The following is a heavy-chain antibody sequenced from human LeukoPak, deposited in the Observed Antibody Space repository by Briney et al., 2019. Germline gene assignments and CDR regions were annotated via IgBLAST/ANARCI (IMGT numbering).Heavy chain of an antibody. J-gene: IGHJ3*02. CDR1: GGSISSGDYY. Sequence: SETLSLTCTVPGGSISSGDYYWSWIRQPPGKGLEWIGYIYYSGSTYYNPSLKSRVTISVDTSKNQFSLKLSSVTAADTAVYYCARGCSSTSCYLAFDIWGQGTMVTVSS. CDR3: ARGCSSTSCYLAFDI. V-gene: IGHV4-30-4*08. CDR2: IYYSGST. D-gene: IGHD2-2*01.